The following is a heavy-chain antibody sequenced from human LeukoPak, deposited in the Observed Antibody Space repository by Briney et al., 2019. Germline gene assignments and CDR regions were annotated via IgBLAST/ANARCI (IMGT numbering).Heavy chain of an antibody. CDR2: INPSGGST. CDR1: GYTFTSYY. J-gene: IGHJ5*02. Sequence: ASVKVSCKASGYTFTSYYMHWVRQAPGQGLEWMGIINPSGGSTSYAQKFQGRVTMTRDTSTSTVYMELSSLRSEDTAVYYCARDLLAITMVRGVTENWFDPWGQGTLVTVSS. V-gene: IGHV1-46*01. D-gene: IGHD3-10*01. CDR3: ARDLLAITMVRGVTENWFDP.